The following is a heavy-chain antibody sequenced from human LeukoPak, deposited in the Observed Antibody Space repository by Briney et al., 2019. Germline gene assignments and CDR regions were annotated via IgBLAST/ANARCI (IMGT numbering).Heavy chain of an antibody. Sequence: GGSLRLSCAASGFTFSSYAMSWVRQAPGKGLEWVSAISGSGGSTYYADSVKGQFTISRDNSKNTLYLQMNSLRAEDTAVYYCAKDQSYGDYVHFDYWGQGTLVTVSS. CDR1: GFTFSSYA. CDR2: ISGSGGST. V-gene: IGHV3-23*01. D-gene: IGHD4-17*01. CDR3: AKDQSYGDYVHFDY. J-gene: IGHJ4*02.